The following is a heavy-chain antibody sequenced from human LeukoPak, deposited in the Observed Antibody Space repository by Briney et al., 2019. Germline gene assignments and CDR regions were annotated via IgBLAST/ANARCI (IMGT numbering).Heavy chain of an antibody. CDR2: INPNSGGT. V-gene: IGHV1-2*06. J-gene: IGHJ4*02. D-gene: IGHD6-19*01. CDR3: AREHYSSGWYVLDFDY. Sequence: ASVKVSCKAPGYTFTGYYMHWVRQAPGQGLEWMGRINPNSGGTNYAQKFQGRVTMTRDTSISTAYMELSRLRSDDTAVYYCAREHYSSGWYVLDFDYWGQGTLVTVSS. CDR1: GYTFTGYY.